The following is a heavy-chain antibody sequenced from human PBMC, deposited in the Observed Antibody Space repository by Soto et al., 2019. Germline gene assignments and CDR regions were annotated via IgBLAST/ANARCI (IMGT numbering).Heavy chain of an antibody. CDR1: GGSISSYY. CDR3: ARDVGDCGGDCYSDAFDI. J-gene: IGHJ3*02. CDR2: IYYSGST. Sequence: QVQLQESGPGLVKPSETLSLTCTVSGGSISSYYWSWIRQPPGKGLEWIGYIYYSGSTNYNPSLKSRVTISVDTSKNQFSLKLSSVTAADTAVYYCARDVGDCGGDCYSDAFDIWGQGTMVTVSS. D-gene: IGHD2-21*02. V-gene: IGHV4-59*01.